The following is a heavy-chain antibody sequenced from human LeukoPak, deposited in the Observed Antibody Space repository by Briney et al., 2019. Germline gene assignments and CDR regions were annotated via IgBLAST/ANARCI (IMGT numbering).Heavy chain of an antibody. D-gene: IGHD2/OR15-2a*01. J-gene: IGHJ3*02. V-gene: IGHV3-48*01. Sequence: QPGGSLRVSCVAPGFTFITNTMNGGRRAPGKGREWLSFISGGNSTIYYAHYVKGRVTTSRHDAKNSLFLQMSSLRAQDTAVYYCAFRRFAIWGPGTMVKVSS. CDR3: AFRRFAI. CDR2: ISGGNSTI. CDR1: GFTFITNT.